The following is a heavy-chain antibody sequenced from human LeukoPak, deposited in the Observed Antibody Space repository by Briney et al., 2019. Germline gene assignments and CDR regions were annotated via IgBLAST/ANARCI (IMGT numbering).Heavy chain of an antibody. CDR1: GFTFSSYS. D-gene: IGHD2-15*01. Sequence: GGSLRLSCAASGFTFSSYSMNWVRQAPGKGLEWVSSISSSSSYIYYADSVKGRFTISRDNAKNSLYLQMNSLRAEDTAVYYCARDLSVSDIVVVVAATPWYYYGMDVWGQGTTVTVSS. J-gene: IGHJ6*02. V-gene: IGHV3-21*01. CDR2: ISSSSSYI. CDR3: ARDLSVSDIVVVVAATPWYYYGMDV.